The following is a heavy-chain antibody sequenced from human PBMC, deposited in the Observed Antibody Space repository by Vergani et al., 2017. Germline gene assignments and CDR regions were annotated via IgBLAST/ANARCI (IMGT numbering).Heavy chain of an antibody. Sequence: QVQLPQWGAGLLKPSETLSLTCPVYGGSFSGYYWSWLRQPPGKGLEWIGEINHSGSTNYNPSLKSRFTISVDESRNLFSLRLNSVTAADTAVYYCATIGYRRCGYYFDYWGQGILVTVSS. CDR3: ATIGYRRCGYYFDY. V-gene: IGHV4-34*01. CDR1: GGSFSGYY. CDR2: INHSGST. D-gene: IGHD2-2*02. J-gene: IGHJ4*02.